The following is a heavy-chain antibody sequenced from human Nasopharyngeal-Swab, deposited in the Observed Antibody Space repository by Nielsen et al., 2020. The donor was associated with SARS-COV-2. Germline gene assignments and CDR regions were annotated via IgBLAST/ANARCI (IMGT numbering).Heavy chain of an antibody. Sequence: SQTLSLTCAVYGGSFRGYYWSWIRQPPGKGLEWIGEINHSGSTNYNPSLKSRVTISVDTSKNQFSLKLSSVTAADTAVYYCARGFLSMAGLRLTVHFDYWGQGTLVTVSS. CDR1: GGSFRGYY. V-gene: IGHV4-34*01. J-gene: IGHJ4*02. CDR3: ARGFLSMAGLRLTVHFDY. D-gene: IGHD2/OR15-2a*01. CDR2: INHSGST.